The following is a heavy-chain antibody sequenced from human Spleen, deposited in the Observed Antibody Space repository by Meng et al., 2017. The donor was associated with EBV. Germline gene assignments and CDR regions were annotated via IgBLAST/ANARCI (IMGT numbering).Heavy chain of an antibody. CDR2: ISHDGSQR. J-gene: IGHJ4*02. CDR1: GFTFSDYA. V-gene: IGHV3-30*18. CDR3: AKSPRGIQIWVLDF. D-gene: IGHD3-10*01. Sequence: VALVEWVGGRAKPGGSLRLSCAASGFTFSDYAMHWVRQAPGKGLEWVADISHDGSQRYYAESVKGRFTISRDNSKNTLYLQMDSLRNEDTAVYYCAKSPRGIQIWVLDFWGQGTLVTVSS.